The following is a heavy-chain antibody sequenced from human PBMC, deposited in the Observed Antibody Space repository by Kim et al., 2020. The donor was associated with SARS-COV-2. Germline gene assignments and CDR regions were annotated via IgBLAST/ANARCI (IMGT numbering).Heavy chain of an antibody. V-gene: IGHV4-4*07. CDR3: ARDGIGYSSSWFLHTQYYYYGMDV. Sequence: SETLSLTCTVSGGSISSYYWSWIRQPAGKGLEWIGRIYTSGSTNYNPSLKSRVTMSVDTSKNQFSLKLSSVTAADTAVYYCARDGIGYSSSWFLHTQYYYYGMDVWGQGTTVTVSS. J-gene: IGHJ6*02. CDR1: GGSISSYY. D-gene: IGHD6-13*01. CDR2: IYTSGST.